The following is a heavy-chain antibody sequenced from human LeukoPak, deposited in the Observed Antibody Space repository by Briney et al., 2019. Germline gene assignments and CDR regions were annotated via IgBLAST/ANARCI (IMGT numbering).Heavy chain of an antibody. Sequence: GGSLRLSCAASGLTYSTYGMSWVRQAPGKGLQWVSSISGSGAGGSTYYADSVKGRFTISRDNAKNSLFLQMNSLRAEDTAIYYCVRDYVWGTSESDYWGQGILVTVSS. CDR1: GLTYSTYG. D-gene: IGHD3-16*01. V-gene: IGHV3-23*01. J-gene: IGHJ4*02. CDR2: ISGSGAGGST. CDR3: VRDYVWGTSESDY.